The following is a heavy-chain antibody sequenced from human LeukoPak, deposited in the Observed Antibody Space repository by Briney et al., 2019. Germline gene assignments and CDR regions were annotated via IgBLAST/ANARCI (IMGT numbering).Heavy chain of an antibody. J-gene: IGHJ3*02. CDR1: GFTFSSYT. D-gene: IGHD3-10*01. CDR3: ARDLHYAFDI. Sequence: GGSLRLSCAASGFTFSSYTMNWVRQAPGKGLEWVSYISDAGSTYADSVGGRFTISRDNAKNSLYLQMDSLRDEDTAVYYCARDLHYAFDIWGQGTMVTVSS. V-gene: IGHV3-48*02. CDR2: ISDAGST.